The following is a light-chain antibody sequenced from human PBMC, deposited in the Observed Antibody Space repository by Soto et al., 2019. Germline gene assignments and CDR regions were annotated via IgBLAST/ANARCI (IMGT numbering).Light chain of an antibody. V-gene: IGKV1-17*01. CDR1: QGIGIH. J-gene: IGKJ1*01. CDR2: AAS. Sequence: DIQMTQSPSSLSVSVGDRVTITCRASQGIGIHLGWYQQKPGKVPKRLVYAASSLHTGVPSRFSGSGSGTEFTLTISILQPEDFATYYCLQHDTHQWTFGQGTKVEIK. CDR3: LQHDTHQWT.